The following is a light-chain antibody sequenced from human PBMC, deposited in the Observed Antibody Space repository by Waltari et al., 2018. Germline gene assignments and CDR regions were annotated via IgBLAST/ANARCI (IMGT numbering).Light chain of an antibody. CDR3: QQYDTYPWT. V-gene: IGKV1-5*03. CDR2: KAS. CDR1: QNIKIW. J-gene: IGKJ1*01. Sequence: DIQMTQSPSTLSASVGDRVTITCRASQNIKIWLHWYHQKPGKAPNLLIYKASSLQSGVPSRVSGSGSETEFALTINSLQPDDLATYYCQQYDTYPWTFVHVIKGEIK.